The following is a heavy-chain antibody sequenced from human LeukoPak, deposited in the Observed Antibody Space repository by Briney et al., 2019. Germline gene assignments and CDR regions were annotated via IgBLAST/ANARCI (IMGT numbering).Heavy chain of an antibody. CDR2: IYGGGDT. D-gene: IGHD5-12*01. J-gene: IGHJ4*02. Sequence: GGSLRLSCAASGFTVTDNYMNWVRQSSGKGLEWVSVIYGGGDTNYADSVKGRFIISRDNSKNILYLQMNSLRADDTALYYCARVGYTDTWYSSPPFDYWGQGTLVTVSS. V-gene: IGHV3-53*01. CDR1: GFTVTDNY. CDR3: ARVGYTDTWYSSPPFDY.